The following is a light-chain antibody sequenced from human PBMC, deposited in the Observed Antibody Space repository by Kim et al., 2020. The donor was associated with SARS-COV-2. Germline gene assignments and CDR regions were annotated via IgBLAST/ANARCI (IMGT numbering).Light chain of an antibody. Sequence: SYELTQPPSVSVSPGQTASITCSGDKLGDKYTYWYQQRPGQSPVLVMSEDTKRPSGIPERFSGSNSGNTATLTISETQAVDEAAYYCQAWDSKTVVFGTGTKVTVL. CDR3: QAWDSKTVV. J-gene: IGLJ1*01. V-gene: IGLV3-1*01. CDR1: KLGDKY. CDR2: EDT.